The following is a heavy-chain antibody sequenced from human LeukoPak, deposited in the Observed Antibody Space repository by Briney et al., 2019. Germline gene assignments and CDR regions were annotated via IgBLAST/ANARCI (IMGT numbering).Heavy chain of an antibody. J-gene: IGHJ4*02. CDR1: GFTFSDYA. CDR3: TRDRGAYNLYDY. V-gene: IGHV3-49*03. CDR2: IRSKAYGETA. Sequence: GGSLRLSCTASGFTFSDYAMSWIREAPGKGLEWVGFIRSKAYGETADYAASVKGRFTISRDDSKAIAYLQMNSLKTEDTAVYHCTRDRGAYNLYDYWGQGTLVTVSS. D-gene: IGHD1-1*01.